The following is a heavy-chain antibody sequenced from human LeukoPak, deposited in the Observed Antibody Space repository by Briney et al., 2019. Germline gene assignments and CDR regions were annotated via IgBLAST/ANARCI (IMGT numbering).Heavy chain of an antibody. CDR1: GGSFSGYY. J-gene: IGHJ5*02. CDR3: ARGAVLRFLEWLRNWFDP. V-gene: IGHV4-34*01. D-gene: IGHD3-3*01. CDR2: INHSGST. Sequence: SETLSLTCAVYGGSFSGYYWSCIRQPPGKGLEWIGEINHSGSTNYNPSLKSRVTISVDTSKNQFSLKLSSVTAADTAVYYCARGAVLRFLEWLRNWFDPWGQGTLVTVSS.